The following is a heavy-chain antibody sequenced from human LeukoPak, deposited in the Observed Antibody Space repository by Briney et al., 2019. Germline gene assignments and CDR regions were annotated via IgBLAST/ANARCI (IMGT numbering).Heavy chain of an antibody. V-gene: IGHV4-39*07. J-gene: IGHJ4*02. CDR1: GGSISSNNYY. CDR2: ISYTGST. D-gene: IGHD1-26*01. CDR3: ARDGIPPRY. Sequence: SETLSLTCTVSGGSISSNNYYWGWVRQPPGKGLEWIGSISYTGSTYYTPSLKSRVTISVDTSKNKFSLKLSSVTAADTAVYYCARDGIPPRYWGQGTLVTVSS.